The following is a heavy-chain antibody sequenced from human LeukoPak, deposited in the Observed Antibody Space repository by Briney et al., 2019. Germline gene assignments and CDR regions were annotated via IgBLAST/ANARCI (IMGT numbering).Heavy chain of an antibody. V-gene: IGHV4-59*01. CDR2: IYYSGST. D-gene: IGHD6-13*01. CDR1: GGSISSYY. Sequence: PSETLSLTCTVSGGSISSYYWSWIRQPPGKGLEWIGYIYYSGSTNYNPSLKSRVTISVDTSKNQFSLKLSSVTAADTAVYYCARASGPGIAADRFDYWGQGTLVTVSS. CDR3: ARASGPGIAADRFDY. J-gene: IGHJ4*02.